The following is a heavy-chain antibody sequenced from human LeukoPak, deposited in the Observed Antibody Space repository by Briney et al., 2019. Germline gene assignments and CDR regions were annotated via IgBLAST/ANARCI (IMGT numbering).Heavy chain of an antibody. CDR1: GFTFSSYA. D-gene: IGHD3-22*01. V-gene: IGHV3-30-3*01. J-gene: IGHJ4*02. CDR3: ARDALYYYDSSGYSPYFDY. CDR2: ISYDGSNK. Sequence: PGGSLRLSCAASGFTFSSYAMHWVRQAPGKGLEWMAVISYDGSNKYYADSVKGRFTISRDNSKNTLYLQMNSLRAEDTAVYYCARDALYYYDSSGYSPYFDYWGQGTLVTVSS.